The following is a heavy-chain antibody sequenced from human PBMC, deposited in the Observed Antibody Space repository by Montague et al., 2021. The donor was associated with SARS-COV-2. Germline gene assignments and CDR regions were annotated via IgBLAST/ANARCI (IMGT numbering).Heavy chain of an antibody. CDR3: AKGARQGYGCRLGSFDS. D-gene: IGHD3-10*01. J-gene: IGHJ4*02. Sequence: SETLSLTCAVYGGSFSGYYWNWIRQPPGKGLEWIGEINHSGSTNYNPSLKSRVTMSVDTSKNKFSLKLSSVTAADTAVYYCAKGARQGYGCRLGSFDSWGQGTLVTVSS. V-gene: IGHV4-34*01. CDR1: GGSFSGYY. CDR2: INHSGST.